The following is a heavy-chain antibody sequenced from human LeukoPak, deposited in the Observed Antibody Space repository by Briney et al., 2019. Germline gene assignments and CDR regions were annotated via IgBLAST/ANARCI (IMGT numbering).Heavy chain of an antibody. CDR1: GGSISSYH. CDR2: IFTTGST. V-gene: IGHV4-4*07. J-gene: IGHJ4*02. D-gene: IGHD6-19*01. CDR3: ARGGLQWLVEGGFDY. Sequence: SETLSLTCTVSGGSISSYHWSWIRQPAGKGLEWIGRIFTTGSTSYNPSLKSRVTMSVDTSKNQFSLKLSSVTAADTAVYYCARGGLQWLVEGGFDYWGQGTLVTVSS.